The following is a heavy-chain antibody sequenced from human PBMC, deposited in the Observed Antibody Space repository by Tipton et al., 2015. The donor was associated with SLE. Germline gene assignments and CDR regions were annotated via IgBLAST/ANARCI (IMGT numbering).Heavy chain of an antibody. J-gene: IGHJ3*02. V-gene: IGHV4-61*02. CDR3: AGDSGEIAFDI. CDR1: GGSISSGRYY. CDR2: IYTSGST. Sequence: TLSLTCTVSGGSISSGRYYWSWIRQPAGKGLEWIGRIYTSGSTNYNPSLKSRVTISVDTSKKQFSLKLSSVTAADTAVYYCAGDSGEIAFDIWGQGTMVTVSS. D-gene: IGHD3-10*01.